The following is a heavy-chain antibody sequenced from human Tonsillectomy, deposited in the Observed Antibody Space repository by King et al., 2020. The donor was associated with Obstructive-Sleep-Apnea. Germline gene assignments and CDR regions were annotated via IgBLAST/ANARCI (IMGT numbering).Heavy chain of an antibody. Sequence: VQLQESGPGLVKPSETLSLICTVSGYSISSGYYWGWIRQPPGKGLEWIGSIYHSGSTYYNPSLKIRVTISVDTSKNQFSLKLRSVTAAGTAVYYCARADYFDSSGYSHYFDYWGQGTLVTVSS. CDR2: IYHSGST. V-gene: IGHV4-38-2*02. J-gene: IGHJ4*02. CDR1: GYSISSGYY. CDR3: ARADYFDSSGYSHYFDY. D-gene: IGHD3-22*01.